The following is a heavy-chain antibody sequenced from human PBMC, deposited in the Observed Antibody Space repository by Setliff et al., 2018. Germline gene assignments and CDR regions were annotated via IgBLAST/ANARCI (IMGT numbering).Heavy chain of an antibody. V-gene: IGHV3-23*01. J-gene: IGHJ6*03. CDR3: ARNSRAYYYYMDV. CDR2: ISGSAGTT. Sequence: GGSLRLSCAASGFTFSGYAMTWVRQAPGKGLEWVSAISGSAGTTYYADSVKGRFTISRDISKNTVFLQMDGLRLGDTALYYCARNSRAYYYYMDVWGNGTTVTVSS. CDR1: GFTFSGYA. D-gene: IGHD3-10*01.